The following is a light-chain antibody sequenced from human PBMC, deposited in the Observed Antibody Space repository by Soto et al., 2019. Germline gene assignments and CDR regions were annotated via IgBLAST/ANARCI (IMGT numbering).Light chain of an antibody. J-gene: IGKJ1*01. Sequence: DIQMTQSPSTLSASVGDRVTITCRASQSISSWLAWYQQKPGKAPKLLIYDASSLESGVPSRFSGSGSGTEFTLTISSLQPDDFETYYCQQYNSYPWTFGQGTKVDIK. CDR2: DAS. V-gene: IGKV1-5*01. CDR3: QQYNSYPWT. CDR1: QSISSW.